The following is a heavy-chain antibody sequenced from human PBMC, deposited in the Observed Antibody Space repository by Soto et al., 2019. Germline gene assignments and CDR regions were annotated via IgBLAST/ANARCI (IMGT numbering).Heavy chain of an antibody. Sequence: QITLKESGPTLVKPTQTLTLTCTFSGFSLSTSGVGLGWIRQPPGKALEWLALIYWNDDKRYSPSLKSRLTLTKDTSKNQVVLTMTNMDPVDTATYYCAHRVVAADYFDYWGQGTLVPVSS. CDR1: GFSLSTSGVG. CDR2: IYWNDDK. CDR3: AHRVVAADYFDY. J-gene: IGHJ4*02. V-gene: IGHV2-5*01. D-gene: IGHD2-15*01.